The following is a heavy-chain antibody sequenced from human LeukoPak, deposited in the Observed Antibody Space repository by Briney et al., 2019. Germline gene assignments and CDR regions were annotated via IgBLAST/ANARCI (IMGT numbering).Heavy chain of an antibody. Sequence: GESLKISCHASGYSFTKYWIGWVRQMPGKGLEWMGIVYPGDSDTRYSPSFQGQVTISADKSNSTAYLQWRSLKTSDTGIYFCARCEYQMLCYIDYWGQGTLVTVSS. J-gene: IGHJ4*02. V-gene: IGHV5-51*01. CDR2: VYPGDSDT. CDR1: GYSFTKYW. D-gene: IGHD3-16*01. CDR3: ARCEYQMLCYIDY.